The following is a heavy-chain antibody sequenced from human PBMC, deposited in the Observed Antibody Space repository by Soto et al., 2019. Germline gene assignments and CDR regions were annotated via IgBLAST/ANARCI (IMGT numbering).Heavy chain of an antibody. J-gene: IGHJ6*01. CDR3: ARDIAGQQLVRIPDGGYYYYGMDV. CDR1: GFTFSSYA. D-gene: IGHD6-13*01. V-gene: IGHV3-30-3*01. Sequence: QVQLVESGGGVVQPGRSLRLSCAASGFTFSSYAMHWVRQAPGKGLEWVAVISYDGSNKYYADSVKGRFTISRDNSKNTLYLQMNSLRAEDTAVYYCARDIAGQQLVRIPDGGYYYYGMDVW. CDR2: ISYDGSNK.